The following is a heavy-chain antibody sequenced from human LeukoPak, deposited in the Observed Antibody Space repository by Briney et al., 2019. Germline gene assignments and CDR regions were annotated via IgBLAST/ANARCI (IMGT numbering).Heavy chain of an antibody. D-gene: IGHD3-10*01. CDR2: INHSGST. Sequence: PSETLSLTCAVYGGSFSGYYWSWIRQPPGKGLEWIGEINHSGSTNYNPSLKSRVTISVDTSKNQFPLKLSSVTAADTAVYYCARGWYGSGRFDYWGQGTLVTVSS. CDR1: GGSFSGYY. J-gene: IGHJ4*02. V-gene: IGHV4-34*01. CDR3: ARGWYGSGRFDY.